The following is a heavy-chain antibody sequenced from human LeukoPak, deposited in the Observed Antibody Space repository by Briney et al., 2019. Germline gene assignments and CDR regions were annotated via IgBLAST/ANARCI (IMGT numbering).Heavy chain of an antibody. Sequence: GGSLRLSCAASGFTFSSYGMHWVRQAPGKGLEWVAAIWYDGGNKYYADSVKGRFTISRDNSKNTLYLQMNSLRAEDTAVYYCAKDGGGYSSSWRFDYWGQGTLVTVSS. D-gene: IGHD6-13*01. CDR2: IWYDGGNK. CDR3: AKDGGGYSSSWRFDY. V-gene: IGHV3-33*06. CDR1: GFTFSSYG. J-gene: IGHJ4*02.